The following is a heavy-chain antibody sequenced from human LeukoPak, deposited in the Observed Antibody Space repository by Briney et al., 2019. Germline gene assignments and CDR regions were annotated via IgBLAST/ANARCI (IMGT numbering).Heavy chain of an antibody. CDR2: IIPSTGKP. CDR1: GYTFTNYA. D-gene: IGHD3-16*02. CDR3: ARAFQSLGGLSLPDY. Sequence: ASVKVSCKASGYTFTNYAMNCVRQAPGQGLEWMGWIIPSTGKPTYAQGITGRFVFSLDTSVSTTYLQISSLKAEDTAVYFCARAFQSLGGLSLPDYWGQGTLVTVSS. V-gene: IGHV7-4-1*02. J-gene: IGHJ4*02.